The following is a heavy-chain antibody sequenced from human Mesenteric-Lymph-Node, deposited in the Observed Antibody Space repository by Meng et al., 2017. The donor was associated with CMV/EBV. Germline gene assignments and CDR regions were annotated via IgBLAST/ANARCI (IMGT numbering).Heavy chain of an antibody. V-gene: IGHV1-8*02. CDR2: MNPNSGNT. J-gene: IGHJ3*02. Sequence: ASVKVSCKASGYTFTSYDINWVRQATGQGLEWMGWMNPNSGNTGYAQKFQGRVTMTRDTSTSTVYMELSSLRSEDTAVYYCARDWRLGLGDIWGQGTMVTVSS. CDR1: GYTFTSYD. D-gene: IGHD3-16*01. CDR3: ARDWRLGLGDI.